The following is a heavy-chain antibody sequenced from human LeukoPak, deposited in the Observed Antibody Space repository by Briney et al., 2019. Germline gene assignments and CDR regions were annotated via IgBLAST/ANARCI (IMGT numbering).Heavy chain of an antibody. CDR2: INPNSGGT. D-gene: IGHD3-16*01. CDR1: GYTFTSYD. CDR3: ARGGMGTYYFYMDV. V-gene: IGHV1-2*02. J-gene: IGHJ6*03. Sequence: GASVKVSCKASGYTFTSYDINWVRQATGQGLEWMGWINPNSGGTNYAQEFQGGVTMTRDTSISTAYMELRWLTSDDTAVYYCARGGMGTYYFYMDVWGKGTTVTVSS.